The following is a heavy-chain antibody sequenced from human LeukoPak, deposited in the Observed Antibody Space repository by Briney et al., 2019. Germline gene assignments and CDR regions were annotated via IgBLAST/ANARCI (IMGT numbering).Heavy chain of an antibody. CDR2: IYYSGST. V-gene: IGHV4-59*08. Sequence: PSETLSLTCTVSGGSISSYYWSWIRQPPGKGLEWIGYIYYSGSTNYNPSLKSRVTISVDTSKNQFSLKLSSVAAADTAVYYCARRPTTLAFDYWGQGTLVTVSS. D-gene: IGHD5-12*01. CDR1: GGSISSYY. J-gene: IGHJ4*02. CDR3: ARRPTTLAFDY.